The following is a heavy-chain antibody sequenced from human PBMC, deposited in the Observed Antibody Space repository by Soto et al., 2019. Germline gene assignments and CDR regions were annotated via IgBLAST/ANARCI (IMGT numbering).Heavy chain of an antibody. V-gene: IGHV2-5*02. CDR2: IYWDGES. Sequence: SGPTLVNPTETLTLTCTFSGFSFTTTRMGVGWTRQPPGKALEWLAIIYWDGESRYNPLLRRRLTLTEDTSKNQVVLTQTKLDPKNTFKYNCAHEESTGTTTYFDSWGQRIPVTVSS. D-gene: IGHD1-1*01. CDR3: AHEESTGTTTYFDS. CDR1: GFSFTTTRMG. J-gene: IGHJ4*02.